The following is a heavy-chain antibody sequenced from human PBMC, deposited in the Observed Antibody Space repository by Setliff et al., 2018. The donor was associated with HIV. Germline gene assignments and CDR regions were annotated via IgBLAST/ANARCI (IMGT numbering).Heavy chain of an antibody. J-gene: IGHJ4*02. Sequence: SETLSLTCTVSGGSISSGSYYWSWIRQPAGKGLEWIGQIYASGSTNYNPSLKSRVTISVDTSKNQFSLKVTSVTAADTAMYYCARIVWGSYRYIDYWGQGSLVTVSS. CDR1: GGSISSGSYY. D-gene: IGHD3-16*02. V-gene: IGHV4-61*09. CDR3: ARIVWGSYRYIDY. CDR2: IYASGST.